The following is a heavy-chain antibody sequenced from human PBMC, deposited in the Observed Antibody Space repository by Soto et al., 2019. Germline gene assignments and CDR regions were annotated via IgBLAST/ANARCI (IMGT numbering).Heavy chain of an antibody. D-gene: IGHD2-15*01. V-gene: IGHV1-3*01. CDR3: ARGIATGQLDS. Sequence: ASVKVSCKASGYTFTRYTMNWVRQAPGQRLEWMGWISPDNGNTKSSQKFQDRVIITRDTSASTAYMDLSSLRSEDTAVYYCARGIATGQLDSWGQGTLVTVSS. CDR1: GYTFTRYT. CDR2: ISPDNGNT. J-gene: IGHJ5*01.